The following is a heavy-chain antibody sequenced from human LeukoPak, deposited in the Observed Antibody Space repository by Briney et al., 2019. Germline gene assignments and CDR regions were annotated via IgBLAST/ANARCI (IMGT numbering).Heavy chain of an antibody. CDR1: GFLFGGHA. V-gene: IGHV3-21*06. J-gene: IGHJ4*02. Sequence: GGSLRLSCAASGFLFGGHAMVWIRQAPGKGLECVSSIHSSATYITYADSVRGRFTISRDNDKNSLFLDMNDLRAKDTAVYYCARAAIRVDFFDSWGQGTLVAVSS. D-gene: IGHD2-2*01. CDR3: ARAAIRVDFFDS. CDR2: IHSSATYI.